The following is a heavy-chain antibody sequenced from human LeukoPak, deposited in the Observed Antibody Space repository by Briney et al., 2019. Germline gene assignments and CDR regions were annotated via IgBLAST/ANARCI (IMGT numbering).Heavy chain of an antibody. Sequence: SPSETLSLTCTVSGGSIRSYYWSWIRQPPGKGLEWIGYIYYSGSTNYNPSLKSRVTISVDTSKNQFSLKLSSVTAADTAVYYCARNGEGEVTTGFFYYYYYYMDVWGKGTTVTISS. CDR1: GGSIRSYY. D-gene: IGHD4-17*01. V-gene: IGHV4-59*01. J-gene: IGHJ6*03. CDR2: IYYSGST. CDR3: ARNGEGEVTTGFFYYYYYYMDV.